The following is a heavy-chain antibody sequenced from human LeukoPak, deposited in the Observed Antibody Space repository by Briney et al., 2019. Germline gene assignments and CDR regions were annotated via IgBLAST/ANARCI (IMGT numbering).Heavy chain of an antibody. D-gene: IGHD5-12*01. CDR3: ARGRVDIVATIGDYYFDY. J-gene: IGHJ4*02. CDR1: GGSFSGYY. V-gene: IGHV4-34*01. Sequence: SETLSLTCAVYGGSFSGYYWSWIRRPPGKGLEWIGEINHSGSTNYNPSLKSRVTISVDTSKNQFSLKLSSVTAADTAVYYCARGRVDIVATIGDYYFDYWGQGTLVTVSS. CDR2: INHSGST.